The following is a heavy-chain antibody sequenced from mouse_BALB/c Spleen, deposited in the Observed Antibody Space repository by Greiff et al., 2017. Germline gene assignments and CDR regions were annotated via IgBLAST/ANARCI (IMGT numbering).Heavy chain of an antibody. CDR1: GDSITSGY. J-gene: IGHJ3*01. CDR2: ISYSGST. D-gene: IGHD1-1*01. Sequence: EVQLQESGPSLVKPSQTLSLTCSVTGDSITSGYWNWIRKFPGNKLEYMGYISYSGSTYYNPSLKSRISITRDTSKNQYYLQLNSVTTEDTATYYCASPLLLLERGFAYWGQGTLVTVSA. CDR3: ASPLLLLERGFAY. V-gene: IGHV3-8*02.